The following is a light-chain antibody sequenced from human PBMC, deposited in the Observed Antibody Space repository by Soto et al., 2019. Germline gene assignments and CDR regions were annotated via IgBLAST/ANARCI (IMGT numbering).Light chain of an antibody. V-gene: IGKV1-39*01. Sequence: DIQMTQSPSSPSASVGDRVTVTCRASQSISTYLNWYQQKPGTAPKLLIYAASSLQGGVPSRSSGSGSGTDFTLTISSLQPEDFAIYYCQQSYNMPITFGQGTRLEIK. CDR1: QSISTY. CDR2: AAS. CDR3: QQSYNMPIT. J-gene: IGKJ5*01.